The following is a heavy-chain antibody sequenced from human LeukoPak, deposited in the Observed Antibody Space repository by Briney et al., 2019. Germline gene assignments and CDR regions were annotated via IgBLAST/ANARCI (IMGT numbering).Heavy chain of an antibody. D-gene: IGHD1-26*01. CDR3: ARDRDSGSYYGFGGWFDP. CDR1: GFTFSSYS. J-gene: IGHJ5*02. CDR2: ISSGSTYI. Sequence: GGSLRLSCAASGFTFSSYSMNWVRQAPGKGLEWVSSISSGSTYIYYADSVKGRFTISSDNAKNSLYLQMNSLRAEDTAVYYCARDRDSGSYYGFGGWFDPWGQGTLVTVSS. V-gene: IGHV3-21*01.